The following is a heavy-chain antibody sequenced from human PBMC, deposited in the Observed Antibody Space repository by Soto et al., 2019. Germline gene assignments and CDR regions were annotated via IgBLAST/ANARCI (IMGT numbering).Heavy chain of an antibody. J-gene: IGHJ4*02. CDR3: AVLYDSSTSYLDY. CDR2: IYPGDSDT. Sequence: PGASLKISCQASGYSFSTNYIGWVRQMPGKGLEWMGIIYPGDSDTTYSPFFQGQVTISADRSISTAYLQWSSLKASDSAMYYCAVLYDSSTSYLDYWGQGTLVTVSS. D-gene: IGHD3-22*01. V-gene: IGHV5-51*01. CDR1: GYSFSTNY.